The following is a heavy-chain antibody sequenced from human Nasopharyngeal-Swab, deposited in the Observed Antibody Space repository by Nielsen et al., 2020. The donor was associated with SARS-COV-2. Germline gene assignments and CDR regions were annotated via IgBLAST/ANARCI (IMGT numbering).Heavy chain of an antibody. Sequence: SETLSLTCIVSGGSISNYHWNWIRQPPGKELEWIGHISYTGSTAYNPSVESRVTISLDRSRNQFSLRLTSVTAADTAVYYCARDQNGNSFYFDSWGQGTLVTVSS. V-gene: IGHV4-59*01. CDR3: ARDQNGNSFYFDS. CDR1: GGSISNYH. D-gene: IGHD4-23*01. CDR2: ISYTGST. J-gene: IGHJ4*01.